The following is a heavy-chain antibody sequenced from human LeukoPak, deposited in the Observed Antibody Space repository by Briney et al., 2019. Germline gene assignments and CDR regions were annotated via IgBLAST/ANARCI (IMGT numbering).Heavy chain of an antibody. CDR1: GGSISSYY. Sequence: SETLSLTCTVSGGSISSYYWSWIRQPAGKGLEWIRRIYASGSTNYNPSLKSRVTMSVDTSKNHFSLKLSSVTAADTAVYYCARDSITYGSASYLGYWGQGTMVTVSS. CDR3: ARDSITYGSASYLGY. CDR2: IYASGST. J-gene: IGHJ4*02. D-gene: IGHD3-10*01. V-gene: IGHV4-4*07.